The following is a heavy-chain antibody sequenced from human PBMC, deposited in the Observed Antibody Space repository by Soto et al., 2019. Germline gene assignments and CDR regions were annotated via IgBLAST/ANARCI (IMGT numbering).Heavy chain of an antibody. V-gene: IGHV1-8*01. CDR2: MNPNSGNT. Sequence: ASLKVSCKASGYTFTSYDINWVRQATGQGLXWMGWMNPNSGNTGYAQKFQGRVTMTRNASISTAYMELSSLRSEDTAVYYCARRGRITIFGVVRRGWFDPWGQGPLVTVSS. CDR1: GYTFTSYD. D-gene: IGHD3-3*01. CDR3: ARRGRITIFGVVRRGWFDP. J-gene: IGHJ5*02.